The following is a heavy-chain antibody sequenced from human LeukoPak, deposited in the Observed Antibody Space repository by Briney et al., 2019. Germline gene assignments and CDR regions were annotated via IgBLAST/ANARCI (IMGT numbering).Heavy chain of an antibody. J-gene: IGHJ4*02. D-gene: IGHD6-19*01. V-gene: IGHV3-30*04. CDR1: GFTFSSYA. Sequence: QPGRSLRLSCAASGFTFSSYAMHWVRQAPGKGLEWVAVISSDGSNKYYADSMKGRFTISRDNSKNTLYLQMNSLRAEDTAVYYCAREVHYSSGWSGFDYWGQGTLVTVSS. CDR3: AREVHYSSGWSGFDY. CDR2: ISSDGSNK.